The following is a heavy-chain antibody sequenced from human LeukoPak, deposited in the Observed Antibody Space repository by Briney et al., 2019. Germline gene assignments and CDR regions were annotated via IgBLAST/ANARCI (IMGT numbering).Heavy chain of an antibody. Sequence: GASLQISCKGSGYRFTSYWIGWVRRMPGKGREWMGIIYPGDSDTRYSPSFQGQVTISADKSISTAYLQWSSLKASDTAMYHCARGDIVVVPAAKGFDYWGQGTLVTVSS. CDR1: GYRFTSYW. CDR2: IYPGDSDT. J-gene: IGHJ4*02. CDR3: ARGDIVVVPAAKGFDY. V-gene: IGHV5-51*01. D-gene: IGHD2-2*01.